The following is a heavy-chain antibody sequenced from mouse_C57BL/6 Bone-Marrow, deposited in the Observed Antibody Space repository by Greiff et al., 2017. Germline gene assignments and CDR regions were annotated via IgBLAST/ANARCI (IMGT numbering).Heavy chain of an antibody. J-gene: IGHJ2*01. CDR3: ARKDY. Sequence: QVQLQQPGPELVKPGASVKISCKASGYAFSSSRMNWVKQRPGKGLEWIGRIYPGDGDTNYNGKFKGKATLTADKSSSTAYMQLSSLSSENSAVCFCARKDYWGEGTTLTVSS. CDR2: IYPGDGDT. V-gene: IGHV1-82*01. CDR1: GYAFSSSR.